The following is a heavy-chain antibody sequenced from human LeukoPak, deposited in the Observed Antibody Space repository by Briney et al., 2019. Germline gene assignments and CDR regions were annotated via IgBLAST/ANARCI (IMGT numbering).Heavy chain of an antibody. J-gene: IGHJ6*03. CDR3: ARPRYYYDSSGYPSYLDV. V-gene: IGHV4-39*01. D-gene: IGHD3-22*01. CDR1: GGSISSSSYY. CDR2: IYYSGST. Sequence: PSETLSLTCTVSGGSISSSSYYWGWISQPPGKGLEWIGSIYYSGSTYYNPSLKSRVTISVDTSKNQFSLKLSSVTAADTAVYYCARPRYYYDSSGYPSYLDVWGKGTTVTVSS.